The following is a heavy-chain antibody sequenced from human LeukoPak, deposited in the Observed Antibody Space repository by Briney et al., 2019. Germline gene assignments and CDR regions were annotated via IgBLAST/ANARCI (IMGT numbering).Heavy chain of an antibody. J-gene: IGHJ6*02. D-gene: IGHD2-15*01. Sequence: SETLSLTCTVSGGSISSYYWRWIRQPPGKGMEWIGYIYYSGSTNYNPSLKSRVTISVDTSKNQFSLKLSSVTAADTAVYYCARDSVYCSGGSCYSSYYGMDVWGQGTTVTVSS. V-gene: IGHV4-59*01. CDR1: GGSISSYY. CDR2: IYYSGST. CDR3: ARDSVYCSGGSCYSSYYGMDV.